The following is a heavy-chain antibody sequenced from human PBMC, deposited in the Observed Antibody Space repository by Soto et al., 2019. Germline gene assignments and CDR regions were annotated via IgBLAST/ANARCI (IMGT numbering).Heavy chain of an antibody. CDR2: VNYRGNS. J-gene: IGHJ4*02. CDR3: ARQGGNKFDY. V-gene: IGHV4-39*01. D-gene: IGHD3-16*01. Sequence: QLQLQESGPGLVKPSETLSLSCTVSGDSVISDHYYWAWVRQPPGKGLEWIGNVNYRGNSYQNPSLXGXVXIXXDTSTNQVSLKLTSVTAADTSVYYCARQGGNKFDYWGQGTLGTVSS. CDR1: GDSVISDHYY.